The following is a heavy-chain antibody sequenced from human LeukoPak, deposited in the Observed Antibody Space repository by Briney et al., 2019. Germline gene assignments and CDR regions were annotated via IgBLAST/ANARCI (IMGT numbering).Heavy chain of an antibody. J-gene: IGHJ5*02. V-gene: IGHV4-4*07. CDR2: IYTSGST. CDR1: GGSISSYY. CDR3: ARVSCSSTSCYYNWFVP. Sequence: SETLSLTCTVSGGSISSYYWSWPRQPAGKGLEWIGRIYTSGSTNYNPSLTSRVTMSVDTSKNQFSLKLSSVSAADTAVYYCARVSCSSTSCYYNWFVPWGQGTLVTVSS. D-gene: IGHD2-2*01.